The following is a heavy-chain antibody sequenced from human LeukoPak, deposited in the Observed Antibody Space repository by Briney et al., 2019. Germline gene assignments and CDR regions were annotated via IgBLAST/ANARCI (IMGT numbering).Heavy chain of an antibody. D-gene: IGHD1-26*01. CDR3: ARAGGSYYYMDV. CDR1: GFTFNNYG. CDR2: IRYNGNNQ. V-gene: IGHV3-30*02. J-gene: IGHJ6*03. Sequence: PGGSLRLSCAASGFTFNNYGMHWVRQAPGKGLEWVAFIRYNGNNQYYADSVKGRFTISRDNSKNTLYLQMNSLRAEDTALYHCARAGGSYYYMDVWGKGTTVTISS.